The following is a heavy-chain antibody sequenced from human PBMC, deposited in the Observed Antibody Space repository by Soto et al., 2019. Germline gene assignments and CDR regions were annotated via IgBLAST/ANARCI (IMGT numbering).Heavy chain of an antibody. CDR2: VSYSGTT. V-gene: IGHV4-31*11. Sequence: QVQLQESGPGLVKPSRSLSLTCAVSGGSITSGFYSWSWIRQHPSKGLEWIGSVSYSGTTKYNPSLGSRLSISLGASENLFSLRLTSLTAADTAIYFCARLGPGGDEGFDIWGQGTSVIVSS. CDR1: GGSITSGFYS. CDR3: ARLGPGGDEGFDI. J-gene: IGHJ3*02. D-gene: IGHD3-10*01.